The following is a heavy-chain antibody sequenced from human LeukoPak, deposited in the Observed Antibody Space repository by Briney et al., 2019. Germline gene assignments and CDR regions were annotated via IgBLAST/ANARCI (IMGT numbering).Heavy chain of an antibody. V-gene: IGHV3-7*01. CDR1: AFAFRRNW. Sequence: GGSLRLSCAASAFAFRRNWMSWVRQAPGKGPEWVASIKEDGSRENYVDSLKGRFTISRDNSKNSLFLQMNSLRAEDTAVYYCARGPHWGQGTLVTVSS. J-gene: IGHJ4*02. CDR3: ARGPH. CDR2: IKEDGSRE.